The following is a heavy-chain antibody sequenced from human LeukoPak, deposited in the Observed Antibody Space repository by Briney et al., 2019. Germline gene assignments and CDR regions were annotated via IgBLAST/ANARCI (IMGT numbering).Heavy chain of an antibody. V-gene: IGHV4-59*01. Sequence: SETLSLTCTVSGGFISTYYWSWIRQPPGKGLECIGYIYYNGDTKYNPSLKSRVTISVDTSKDQFSLRLRSVTAADTAVYYCARVVNDYAIRYFDLWGRGTLVPVSS. CDR2: IYYNGDT. J-gene: IGHJ2*01. CDR1: GGFISTYY. D-gene: IGHD4-17*01. CDR3: ARVVNDYAIRYFDL.